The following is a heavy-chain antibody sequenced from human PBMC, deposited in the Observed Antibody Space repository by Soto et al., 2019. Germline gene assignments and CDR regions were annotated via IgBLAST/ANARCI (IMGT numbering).Heavy chain of an antibody. Sequence: QVQLVQSGAEVKKPGASVKVSCKASGYTFTSYDINWVRQATGQGLEWMGWMNPNSGNTGYAQKFQGRVTMTRNTSISTAYMELGSLRSEDTAVYYCARSSLGSSGWYQYYYYYYGMDVWGQGTTVTVSS. V-gene: IGHV1-8*01. CDR1: GYTFTSYD. D-gene: IGHD6-19*01. J-gene: IGHJ6*02. CDR2: MNPNSGNT. CDR3: ARSSLGSSGWYQYYYYYYGMDV.